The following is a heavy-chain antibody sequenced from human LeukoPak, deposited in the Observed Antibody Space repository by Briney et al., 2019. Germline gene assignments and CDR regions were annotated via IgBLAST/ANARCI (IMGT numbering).Heavy chain of an antibody. CDR1: GFTFSNYW. V-gene: IGHV3-7*01. CDR3: ARDLFPSGIPAAGVFDY. CDR2: IRQDGSDK. J-gene: IGHJ4*02. D-gene: IGHD6-25*01. Sequence: GGSLRLSCAASGFTFSNYWMSWVRQAPGKGLEWVANIRQDGSDKYYMESVKGRFTISRDNANSSLYLQMNSLRAEDTAVYYCARDLFPSGIPAAGVFDYWGQGTLVTVSS.